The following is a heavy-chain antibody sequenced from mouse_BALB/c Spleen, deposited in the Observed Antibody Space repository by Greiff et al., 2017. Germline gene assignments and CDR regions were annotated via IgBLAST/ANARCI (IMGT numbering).Heavy chain of an antibody. D-gene: IGHD1-1*01. CDR1: GYTFSSYW. J-gene: IGHJ2*01. Sequence: QVQLQQSGAELMKPGASVKISCKATGYTFSSYWIEWVKQRPGHGLEWIGEILPGSGSTNYNEKFKGKATFTADTSSNTAYMQLSSLTSEDSAVYYCGTTVVATGDYFDYWGQGTTLTVSS. V-gene: IGHV1-9*01. CDR3: GTTVVATGDYFDY. CDR2: ILPGSGST.